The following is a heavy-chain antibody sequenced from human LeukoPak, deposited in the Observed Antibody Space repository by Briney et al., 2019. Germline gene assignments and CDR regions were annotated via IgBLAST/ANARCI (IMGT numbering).Heavy chain of an antibody. CDR3: ARDLYYYDSSGYYYDY. CDR1: GYTFTDYY. V-gene: IGHV1-2*02. J-gene: IGHJ4*02. Sequence: GASVKVSCKASGYTFTDYYIHWVRQAPGQGLEWMGWIKPDSGDTNYAQKFQGRVTMTRDTSISTAYMELSRLRSDDTAVYYCARDLYYYDSSGYYYDYWGQGTLVTVSS. D-gene: IGHD3-22*01. CDR2: IKPDSGDT.